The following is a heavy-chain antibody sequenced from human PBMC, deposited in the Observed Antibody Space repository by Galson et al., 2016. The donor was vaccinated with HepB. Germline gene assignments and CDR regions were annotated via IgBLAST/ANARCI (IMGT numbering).Heavy chain of an antibody. CDR2: MSATGTEK. CDR1: GFTFSNYT. CDR3: ARGEDIVRRLYSRPIDY. D-gene: IGHD2-8*01. Sequence: SLRLSCAASGFTFSNYTMNWVRQAPGKGLEWVSSMSATGTEKYYADSVKGRFTISRDNAKDSLYLQMSSLRADYSALYYCARGEDIVRRLYSRPIDYWGQGTLVTVSS. V-gene: IGHV3-21*01. J-gene: IGHJ4*02.